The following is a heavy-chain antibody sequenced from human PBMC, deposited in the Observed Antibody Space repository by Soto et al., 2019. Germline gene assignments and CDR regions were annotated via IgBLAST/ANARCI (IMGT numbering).Heavy chain of an antibody. D-gene: IGHD2-21*02. CDR3: AKHPYCGGDCYLDFDY. CDR1: GFTFSSYA. V-gene: IGHV3-23*01. CDR2: ISGSGGST. J-gene: IGHJ4*02. Sequence: GSLRLSCAASGFTFSSYAMSWVRQAPGKGLEWVSAISGSGGSTYYADSVKGRFTISRDNSKNTLYLQMNSLRAEDTAVYYCAKHPYCGGDCYLDFDYWGQGTLVTVSS.